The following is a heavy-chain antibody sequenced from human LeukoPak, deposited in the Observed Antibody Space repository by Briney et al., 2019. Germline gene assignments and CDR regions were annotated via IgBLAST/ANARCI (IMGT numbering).Heavy chain of an antibody. J-gene: IGHJ6*02. D-gene: IGHD6-19*01. CDR1: GFTVSSNY. V-gene: IGHV3-53*01. CDR2: IYSGGST. Sequence: GGSLRLSCAASGFTVSSNYMSWVRQAPGKGLEWVSVIYSGGSTYYADSVKGRFTISGDNSKNTLYLQMTSLRAEDTAVYYCARDFSDSSGSLYGMDVWGQGTTVTVSS. CDR3: ARDFSDSSGSLYGMDV.